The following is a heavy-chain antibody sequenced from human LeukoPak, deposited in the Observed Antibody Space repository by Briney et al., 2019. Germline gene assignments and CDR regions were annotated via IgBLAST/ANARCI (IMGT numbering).Heavy chain of an antibody. V-gene: IGHV1-69*04. Sequence: ASVKVSCKASGGTFSSYAISWVRQAPGQGLEWMGRIIPILGIANYAQKFQGRVTITADKSTSTAYMELSSLRSEDTAVYYCAKDPRTTYYYDSSGYDLDYWGQGTLVTVSS. CDR2: IIPILGIA. J-gene: IGHJ4*02. CDR1: GGTFSSYA. D-gene: IGHD3-22*01. CDR3: AKDPRTTYYYDSSGYDLDY.